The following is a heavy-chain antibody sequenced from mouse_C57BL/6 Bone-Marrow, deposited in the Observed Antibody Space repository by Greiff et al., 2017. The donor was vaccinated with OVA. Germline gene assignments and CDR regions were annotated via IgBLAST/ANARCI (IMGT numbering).Heavy chain of an antibody. D-gene: IGHD1-1*01. CDR3: ARDRVFYGRYWGYFDV. CDR2: ISDGGSYT. Sequence: EVQLQESGGGLVKPGGSLKLSCAASGFTFSSYAMSWVRQTPEKRLEWVATISDGGSYTYYPDNVKGRFTISRDNAKNNLYLQMSHLKSEDTAMYYCARDRVFYGRYWGYFDVRGNGTTVTVS. V-gene: IGHV5-4*01. J-gene: IGHJ1*03. CDR1: GFTFSSYA.